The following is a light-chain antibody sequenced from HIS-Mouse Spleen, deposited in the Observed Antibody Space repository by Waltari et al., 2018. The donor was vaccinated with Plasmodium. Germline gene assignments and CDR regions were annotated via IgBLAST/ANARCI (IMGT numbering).Light chain of an antibody. V-gene: IGKV1-8*01. CDR3: QQYYSYPYT. Sequence: AIRMTQSPSSFSASTGDRVTITCRASQGTSSYLAWYQQKPRKAPKLLIYAASTLQSGVPSRFSGSGSGTDFTLTISCLQSEDFATYYCQQYYSYPYTFGQGTKLEIK. CDR1: QGTSSY. CDR2: AAS. J-gene: IGKJ2*01.